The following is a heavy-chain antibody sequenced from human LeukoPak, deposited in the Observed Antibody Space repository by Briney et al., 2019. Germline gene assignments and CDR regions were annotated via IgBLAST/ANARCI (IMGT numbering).Heavy chain of an antibody. CDR2: ISGSGTTT. J-gene: IGHJ6*02. CDR3: AKDIHCSSTSCRNPDYYYYGMDV. CDR1: GFTFSDYA. V-gene: IGHV3-43*02. Sequence: PGGSLRLSCAASGFTFSDYAMTWVRQAPGKGLEWVSAISGSGTTTYYADSVKGRFTISRDNSKNSLYLQMNSLRAEDTALYYCAKDIHCSSTSCRNPDYYYYGMDVWGQGTTVTVSS. D-gene: IGHD2-2*01.